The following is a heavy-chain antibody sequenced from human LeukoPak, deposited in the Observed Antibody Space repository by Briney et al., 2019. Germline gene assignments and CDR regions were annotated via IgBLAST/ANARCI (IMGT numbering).Heavy chain of an antibody. V-gene: IGHV3-23*01. D-gene: IGHD5-18*01. J-gene: IGHJ4*02. CDR1: GFTFSIYW. CDR3: AKDSASYGRFDY. Sequence: GGSLRLSCAASGFTFSIYWMSWVRQAPGKGLEWVSVISGSGSSTYYADSVKGRFTISRDDSKNTLYLQMNSLRAEDTAVYFCAKDSASYGRFDYWGQGTLVTVSS. CDR2: ISGSGSST.